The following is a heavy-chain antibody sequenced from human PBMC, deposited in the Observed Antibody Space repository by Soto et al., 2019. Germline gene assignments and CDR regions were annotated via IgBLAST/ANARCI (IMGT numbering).Heavy chain of an antibody. CDR1: GGTFSSYA. CDR2: IIPIFGTA. J-gene: IGHJ6*02. Sequence: SVKVSCKASGGTFSSYAISWVRQAPGQGLEWMGGIIPIFGTANYAQKFQGRVTITADKSTSTAYMELSSLRSEDTAVYYCARRKGQLVFASYYYYGMDVWGQGTTVTVS. V-gene: IGHV1-69*06. D-gene: IGHD6-6*01. CDR3: ARRKGQLVFASYYYYGMDV.